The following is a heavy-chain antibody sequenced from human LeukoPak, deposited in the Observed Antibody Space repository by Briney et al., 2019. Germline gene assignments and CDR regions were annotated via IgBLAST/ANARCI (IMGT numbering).Heavy chain of an antibody. J-gene: IGHJ3*02. CDR2: IYYSGST. D-gene: IGHD6-13*01. CDR3: ALDSSGWSDDSFDI. Sequence: PSETLSLTCTVSGASISFYYWNWIRQPPGKGLEWIGYIYYSGSTKYNPSLKRRVTMSIDTTKNEFSLILKSVTAADTAVYYCALDSSGWSDDSFDIWGHGTMVTVSS. V-gene: IGHV4-59*01. CDR1: GASISFYY.